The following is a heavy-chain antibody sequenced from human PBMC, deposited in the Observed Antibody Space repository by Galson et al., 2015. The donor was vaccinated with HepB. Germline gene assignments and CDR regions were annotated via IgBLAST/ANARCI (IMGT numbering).Heavy chain of an antibody. J-gene: IGHJ6*02. Sequence: SVKVSCKASGYSFSNYGLRWIRQAPGPGLEWMGWFSGYDGSTNYAQKFQGRVTMTADASTGTAYLELTNLRSDDTAVYYCARDSRLELRLNNYFSYGMDVWGQGSAVTVSS. CDR1: GYSFSNYG. CDR3: ARDSRLELRLNNYFSYGMDV. V-gene: IGHV1-18*01. CDR2: FSGYDGST. D-gene: IGHD1-1*01.